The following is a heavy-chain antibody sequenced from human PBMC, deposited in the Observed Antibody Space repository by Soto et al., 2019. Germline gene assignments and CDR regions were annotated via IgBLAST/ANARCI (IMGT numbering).Heavy chain of an antibody. Sequence: PSETLSLTCTVSGGSISSGGYYWSWIRQHPGKGLEWIGYIYYSGSTYYNPSLKSRVTISVDTSKNQFSLKLSSVTAADTAVYYCARLQPSGYYLGDIDYWGQGTLVTVSS. V-gene: IGHV4-31*03. CDR2: IYYSGST. J-gene: IGHJ4*02. CDR3: ARLQPSGYYLGDIDY. CDR1: GGSISSGGYY. D-gene: IGHD3-22*01.